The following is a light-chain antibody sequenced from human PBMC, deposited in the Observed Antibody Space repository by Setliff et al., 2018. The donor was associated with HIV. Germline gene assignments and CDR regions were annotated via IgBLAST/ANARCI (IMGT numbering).Light chain of an antibody. CDR1: RSDVGAYNS. CDR2: DVS. V-gene: IGLV2-14*03. J-gene: IGLJ1*01. CDR3: DSYTNRGIYV. Sequence: QSVLTQPASVSGSPGQVITVSCTGTRSDVGAYNSVSWFQQHPGKAPKLIIFDVSSRPSGVSNRFPGSKFGNTASLTISGLQIEDEADYYCDSYTNRGIYVFGTGTKVTVL.